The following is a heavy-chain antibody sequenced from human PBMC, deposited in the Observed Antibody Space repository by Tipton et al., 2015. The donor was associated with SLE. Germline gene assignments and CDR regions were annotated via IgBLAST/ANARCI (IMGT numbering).Heavy chain of an antibody. CDR3: ARDRATMIVVVTGYFDL. D-gene: IGHD3-22*01. V-gene: IGHV4-38-2*02. CDR1: GYSISSGYY. J-gene: IGHJ2*01. CDR2: INHSGST. Sequence: TLSLTCAVSGYSISSGYYWGWIRQPPGKGLEWIGSINHSGSTNYNPSLKSRVTISVDTSKNQFSLKLSSVTAADTAVYYCARDRATMIVVVTGYFDLWGRGTLVTVSS.